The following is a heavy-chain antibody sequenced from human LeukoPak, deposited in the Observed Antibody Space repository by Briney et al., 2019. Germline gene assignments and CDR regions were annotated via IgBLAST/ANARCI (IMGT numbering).Heavy chain of an antibody. CDR1: GGSLRGYY. D-gene: IGHD3-22*01. Sequence: SETLSLTCSVYGGSLRGYYWSRIRQPPGKGVEWIGEINHSGSTNSNPSLESRVTISVDTYKNQFSLKLSSVTAADTAVYCCARGDYDSSGYYYGSFGYYYYMDVWGKGTTVTVSS. J-gene: IGHJ6*03. CDR2: INHSGST. CDR3: ARGDYDSSGYYYGSFGYYYYMDV. V-gene: IGHV4-34*01.